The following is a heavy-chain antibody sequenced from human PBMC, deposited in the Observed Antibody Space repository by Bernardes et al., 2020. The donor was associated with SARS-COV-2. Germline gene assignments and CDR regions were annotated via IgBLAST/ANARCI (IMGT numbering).Heavy chain of an antibody. Sequence: GGSLRLSCAASGFTFSSFGMHWLRQAPGKGLEWVAVIWYDESNTYYADSVKGRFTISRDNSKNSLYLHMNSLRAEDTAVYYCARDVGGTDWRFGFDVWGPGTMVHVSS. D-gene: IGHD3-9*01. CDR2: IWYDESNT. V-gene: IGHV3-33*01. CDR1: GFTFSSFG. CDR3: ARDVGGTDWRFGFDV. J-gene: IGHJ3*01.